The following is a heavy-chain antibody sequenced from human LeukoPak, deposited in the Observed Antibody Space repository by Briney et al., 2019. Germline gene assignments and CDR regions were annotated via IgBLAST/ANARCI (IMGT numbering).Heavy chain of an antibody. CDR1: GYTFTGYY. Sequence: ASVKVSCKASGYTFTGYYMHWVRQAPGQGLEWMGWINPNSGGTNYAQKFQGWVTMTRDTSISTAYMELSRLRSDDTAVYYCARGGYSSSWYDPYGMDVWSQGTTVTVSS. J-gene: IGHJ6*02. D-gene: IGHD6-13*01. CDR2: INPNSGGT. V-gene: IGHV1-2*04. CDR3: ARGGYSSSWYDPYGMDV.